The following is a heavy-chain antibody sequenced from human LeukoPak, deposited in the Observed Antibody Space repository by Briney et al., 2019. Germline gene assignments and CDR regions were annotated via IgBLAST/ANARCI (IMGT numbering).Heavy chain of an antibody. D-gene: IGHD3-10*01. Sequence: GGSLRLSCAVSGSSVRGNYMSWVRQAPGKGLQWVSIIFSGESTHYADSVKGRFTISRDHSKNTLYLQMNRLRAEDTAVYYCAREGAYGSGSYEHWGQGTLVTVAS. V-gene: IGHV3-53*01. CDR1: GSSVRGNY. CDR2: IFSGEST. J-gene: IGHJ4*02. CDR3: AREGAYGSGSYEH.